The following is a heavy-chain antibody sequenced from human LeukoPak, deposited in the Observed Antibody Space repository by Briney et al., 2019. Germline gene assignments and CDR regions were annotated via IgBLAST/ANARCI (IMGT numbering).Heavy chain of an antibody. CDR1: GFSFSRHE. D-gene: IGHD2-2*01. CDR3: ARTLMPAVGASKNWLDP. CDR2: ISSTGRTI. J-gene: IGHJ5*02. V-gene: IGHV3-48*03. Sequence: PGGSLRLSCAGSGFSFSRHEMNWIRQAPGKGLEWVSYISSTGRTIYYADSVKGRFTVSRDNDKNSLYLQMSSLRAEDTAVYYCARTLMPAVGASKNWLDPWGQGTLVTVSS.